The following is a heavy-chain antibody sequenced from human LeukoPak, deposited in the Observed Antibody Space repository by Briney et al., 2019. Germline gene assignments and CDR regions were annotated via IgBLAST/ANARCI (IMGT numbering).Heavy chain of an antibody. Sequence: ASVKVSCKASGYTFTSYGISWVRQAPGQGLEWMGWISAYNGNTNYAQKLQARVTMTTDTSTSTAYMELRSLRSDETAVYYCARDDLGYCSSTSCYGGRGWFDPWGQGTLVTVSS. CDR1: GYTFTSYG. J-gene: IGHJ5*02. CDR2: ISAYNGNT. V-gene: IGHV1-18*01. CDR3: ARDDLGYCSSTSCYGGRGWFDP. D-gene: IGHD2-2*01.